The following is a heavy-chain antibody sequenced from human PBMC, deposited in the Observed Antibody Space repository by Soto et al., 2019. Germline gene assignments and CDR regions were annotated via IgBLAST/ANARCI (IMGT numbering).Heavy chain of an antibody. V-gene: IGHV1-18*04. Sequence: QVQLVQSGAEVKKPGASVKVSCKASGYTFTSYGISWVRQAPGQGLEWMGWISADNVNTNYAQTLQGRVTMTTDTSTSTAYMELRSLRSDDTAVYYCGRDEWVTTLLGYWGQGTLVTVSS. D-gene: IGHD4-17*01. J-gene: IGHJ4*02. CDR3: GRDEWVTTLLGY. CDR1: GYTFTSYG. CDR2: ISADNVNT.